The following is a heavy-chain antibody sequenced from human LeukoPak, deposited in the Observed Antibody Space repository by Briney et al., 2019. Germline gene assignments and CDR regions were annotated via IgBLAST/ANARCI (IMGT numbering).Heavy chain of an antibody. D-gene: IGHD6-13*01. Sequence: ASAKVSCKASVYTFTANYMHWVRQTPEQGLEWMGWMNSNSGATNYAQRFQGRVTMTRDTSISAAYMELRSLRYDDTAVYYCARGDGSSCYEYWGQGTMVTVSS. CDR3: ARGDGSSCYEY. CDR1: VYTFTANY. J-gene: IGHJ4*02. V-gene: IGHV1-2*02. CDR2: MNSNSGAT.